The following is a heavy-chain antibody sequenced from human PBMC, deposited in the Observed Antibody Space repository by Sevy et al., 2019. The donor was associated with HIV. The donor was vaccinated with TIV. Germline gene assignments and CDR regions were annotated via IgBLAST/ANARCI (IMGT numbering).Heavy chain of an antibody. D-gene: IGHD3-3*01. CDR1: GVSISSDNYY. J-gene: IGHJ6*02. V-gene: IGHV4-39*01. CDR3: ATLSVSHYDFWSGYTYYYGMDV. Sequence: SETLSLTCTVSGVSISSDNYYWAWIRQPPGKGLEWIGSIYYSGSTYYNPSLKSRVTISVDTSKNQFSLKLRSVTAADTDMYYCATLSVSHYDFWSGYTYYYGMDVWGQGTTVTVSS. CDR2: IYYSGST.